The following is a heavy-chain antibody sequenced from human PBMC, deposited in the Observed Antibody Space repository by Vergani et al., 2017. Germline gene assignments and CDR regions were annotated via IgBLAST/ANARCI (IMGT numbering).Heavy chain of an antibody. J-gene: IGHJ5*02. CDR1: FDSIRNLY. V-gene: IGHV4-59*11. CDR3: ASDTHSGQRADR. Sequence: QVQLPESGPGLVKSSETLSLTCSVSFDSIRNLYCNWIRQPPGKGLELIGSIHYSENTNYNPSLKTRVTISVDTSKNQFSLTLTSVTAADTAVYYCASDTHSGQRADRWGQGILVTVTS. CDR2: IHYSENT. D-gene: IGHD6-19*01.